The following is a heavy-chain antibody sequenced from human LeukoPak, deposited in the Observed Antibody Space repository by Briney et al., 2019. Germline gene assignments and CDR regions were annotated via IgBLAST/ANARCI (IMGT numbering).Heavy chain of an antibody. J-gene: IGHJ5*02. CDR2: IIPIFGTA. D-gene: IGHD4-17*01. CDR1: GGTFSSYA. V-gene: IGHV1-69*13. CDR3: ARVDDYGDYDWFDP. Sequence: SVKVSCKASGGTFSSYAISWVRQAPGQGLEWMGGIIPIFGTANYAQKFQGRVTITADESTSTAYMELSSLRSEDTAVYYCARVDDYGDYDWFDPWGQGTLVTVSS.